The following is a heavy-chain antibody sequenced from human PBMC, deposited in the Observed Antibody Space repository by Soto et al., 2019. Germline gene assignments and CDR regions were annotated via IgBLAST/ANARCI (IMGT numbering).Heavy chain of an antibody. Sequence: QVQLQESGPGLVKPSETLFLTCAVSGGSMDNLFWSWIRQPPGRGLEWVGHIVYNGITNYNHSLKSRLRISVDTSKNQFFLNLNAVTAAYTAVYYCARYSPILRVGVTHFDVWGQGMLVTVSS. CDR2: IVYNGIT. V-gene: IGHV4-59*08. CDR1: GGSMDNLF. D-gene: IGHD3-9*01. CDR3: ARYSPILRVGVTHFDV. J-gene: IGHJ4*02.